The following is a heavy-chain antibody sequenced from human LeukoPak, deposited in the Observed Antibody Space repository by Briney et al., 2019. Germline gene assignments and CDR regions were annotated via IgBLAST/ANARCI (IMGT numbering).Heavy chain of an antibody. CDR3: ARFGDYGDYFDY. CDR2: IYYSGST. CDR1: GGSISSYY. J-gene: IGHJ4*02. V-gene: IGHV4-59*01. D-gene: IGHD4-17*01. Sequence: KPSETLSLTCTVSGGSISSYYWSWIRQPPGKGLEWIGYIYYSGSTNYNPSLKSRVTVSVDTSKNQFSLKLSSVTAADTAVYYCARFGDYGDYFDYWGQGTLVTVSS.